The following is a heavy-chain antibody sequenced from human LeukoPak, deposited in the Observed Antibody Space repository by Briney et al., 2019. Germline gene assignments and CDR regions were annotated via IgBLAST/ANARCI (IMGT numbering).Heavy chain of an antibody. Sequence: SETLSLTCSVSGVSVNSHYWSWIRQSPGKGLEWIAYVQHSENSNSNPSLKSRVTTSVDTSRNHFSLKLTSVTAADTATYYCARGSTGQYDPWGQGILVTVSS. CDR3: ARGSTGQYDP. D-gene: IGHD1-14*01. J-gene: IGHJ5*02. V-gene: IGHV4-59*02. CDR1: GVSVNSHY. CDR2: VQHSENS.